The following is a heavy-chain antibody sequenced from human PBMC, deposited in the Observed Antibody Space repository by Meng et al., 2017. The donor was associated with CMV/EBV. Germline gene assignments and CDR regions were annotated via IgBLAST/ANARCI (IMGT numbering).Heavy chain of an antibody. D-gene: IGHD2-15*01. J-gene: IGHJ4*02. Sequence: GGSLRLSCAASGLSVSSNLMSWVRQAPGKGLEWVSVLFSGGTTNYADSVKGRFTISRDSSQNTLYLQMDSPRAEDTAIYYCARWRSGLDYWGQGTLVTVSS. CDR2: LFSGGTT. CDR1: GLSVSSNL. CDR3: ARWRSGLDY. V-gene: IGHV3-53*01.